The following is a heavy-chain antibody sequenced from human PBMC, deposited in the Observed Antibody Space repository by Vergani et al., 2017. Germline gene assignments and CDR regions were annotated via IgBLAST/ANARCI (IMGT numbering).Heavy chain of an antibody. CDR2: IKQDGNEI. J-gene: IGHJ4*02. CDR3: ARDRAGAAEDY. Sequence: EVQLVESGGGLVQPGGSLRLSCAASGFTFSSYWMSWVRQAPGKGLEWVANIKQDGNEINYADSVRGRFTISRDNAKESLYLQMNSLRAEDTALYYCARDRAGAAEDYWGQGTLVTVSS. CDR1: GFTFSSYW. D-gene: IGHD1-26*01. V-gene: IGHV3-7*03.